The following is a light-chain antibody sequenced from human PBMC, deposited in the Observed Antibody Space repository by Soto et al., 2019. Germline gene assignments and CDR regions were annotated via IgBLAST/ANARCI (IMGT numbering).Light chain of an antibody. CDR2: GAS. CDR3: QQYKDWPKT. CDR1: QRVDSY. Sequence: ETVMTQSPATLSVPPGEGAVLSCGASQRVDSYLAWYQLSPGQAPRVLIYGASTRASGIPTRFSGSGSGTEFTLTIGSLQSEDSAVYYCQQYKDWPKTFGQGTKVEIK. J-gene: IGKJ1*01. V-gene: IGKV3-15*01.